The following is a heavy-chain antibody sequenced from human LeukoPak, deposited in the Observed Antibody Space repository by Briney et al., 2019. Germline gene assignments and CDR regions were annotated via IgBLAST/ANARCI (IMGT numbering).Heavy chain of an antibody. Sequence: PSQTLSLTCTVSGGSIRTYYWNWIRQPAGKRLEWIGRITSSGTTNYNPSLRSRLTMSVDTSKNQFSLRLTSVTAADTAVYYCARDYGSGSYEVWGQGTLVTVSS. V-gene: IGHV4-4*07. CDR3: ARDYGSGSYEV. CDR1: GGSIRTYY. J-gene: IGHJ4*02. D-gene: IGHD3-10*01. CDR2: ITSSGTT.